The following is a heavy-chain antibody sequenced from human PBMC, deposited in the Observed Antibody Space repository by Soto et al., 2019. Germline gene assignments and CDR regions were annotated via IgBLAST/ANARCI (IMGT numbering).Heavy chain of an antibody. CDR2: ITTYDGNT. CDR3: ARELGYSGYGPFDY. V-gene: IGHV1-18*01. CDR1: GYTFTSYG. J-gene: IGHJ4*02. D-gene: IGHD5-12*01. Sequence: ASVKVSCKASGYTFTSYGISWVRQAPGQGLEWMGWITTYDGNTNYAQKLQGRVTMTTDTSTSTAYMELRSLTSDDTAVYYCARELGYSGYGPFDYWGQGTLVTVSS.